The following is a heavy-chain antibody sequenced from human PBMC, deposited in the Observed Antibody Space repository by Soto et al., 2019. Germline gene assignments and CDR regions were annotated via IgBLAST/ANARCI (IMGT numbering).Heavy chain of an antibody. CDR3: SRIPGYSTRWYYAFDI. J-gene: IGHJ3*02. Sequence: QVRLVQSGPEVKKPGASVKVSCKAAVYTFTNYGITWVRQAPGQGLEWMGWIITYSGNTNYAQKLQDRVSLTADTSTSTAYMELRSLRSDDTAVYYCSRIPGYSTRWYYAFDIWGQGTLVTVSS. CDR1: VYTFTNYG. CDR2: IITYSGNT. V-gene: IGHV1-18*01. D-gene: IGHD6-13*01.